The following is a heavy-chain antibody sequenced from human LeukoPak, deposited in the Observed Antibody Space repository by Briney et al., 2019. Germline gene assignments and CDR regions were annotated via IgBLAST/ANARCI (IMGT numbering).Heavy chain of an antibody. D-gene: IGHD3-9*01. V-gene: IGHV3-23*01. Sequence: GGSLRLSCAASGFTFSSYAMSWVRQAPGKGLEWVSAISGSGGSTYYADSVKGRFTISRDNSKDTLYLQMNSLRAEDTAVYYCAKGFLLASGNDYWGQGTLVTVSS. CDR1: GFTFSSYA. CDR3: AKGFLLASGNDY. CDR2: ISGSGGST. J-gene: IGHJ4*02.